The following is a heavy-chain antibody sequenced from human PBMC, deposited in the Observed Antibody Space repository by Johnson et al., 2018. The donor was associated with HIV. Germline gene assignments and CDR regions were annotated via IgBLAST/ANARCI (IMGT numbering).Heavy chain of an antibody. Sequence: QVQLVESGGGVVQPGRSLRLSCAASGFTFSSYAMHWVSQAPGKGLEWVAVISYDGSNKYYADSVKGRFTLSRDNSKNTLYLQMNSLRAEDTAVYYCAKDRWHYNFWVDAFDIWGQGTMVTVSS. CDR2: ISYDGSNK. CDR1: GFTFSSYA. V-gene: IGHV3-30*04. CDR3: AKDRWHYNFWVDAFDI. D-gene: IGHD3-3*01. J-gene: IGHJ3*02.